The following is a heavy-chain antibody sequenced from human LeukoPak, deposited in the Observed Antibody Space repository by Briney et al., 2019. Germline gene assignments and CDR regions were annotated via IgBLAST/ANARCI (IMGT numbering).Heavy chain of an antibody. D-gene: IGHD1-1*01. V-gene: IGHV3-23*01. CDR3: AKDRAGTPWAD. CDR1: GFTLTTYS. CDR2: INPGGITT. J-gene: IGHJ4*02. Sequence: QPGGSLRLSCAASGFTLTTYSMTWVRQAPGKGLEWVSTINPGGITTYYADSVKGRFTISRDNSKNTVSLQMDSLRADDTAVYYCAKDRAGTPWADWGQGTLVTVSS.